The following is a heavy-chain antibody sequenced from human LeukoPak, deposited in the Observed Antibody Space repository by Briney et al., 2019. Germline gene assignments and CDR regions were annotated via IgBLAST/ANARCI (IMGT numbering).Heavy chain of an antibody. CDR2: IYSGGST. V-gene: IGHV3-53*01. D-gene: IGHD1-1*01. Sequence: GGSLGLSCAASGLTVSSNYMSWVRQAPGKGLEWVSVIYSGGSTYYADSVKGRFTISRDNSKNTLYLQMNSLRAEDTAVYYCARGGVPIYYFDYWGQGTLVTVSS. J-gene: IGHJ4*02. CDR1: GLTVSSNY. CDR3: ARGGVPIYYFDY.